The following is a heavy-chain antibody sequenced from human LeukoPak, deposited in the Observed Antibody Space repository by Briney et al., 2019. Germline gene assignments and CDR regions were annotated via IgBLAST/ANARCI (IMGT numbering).Heavy chain of an antibody. CDR1: GFTFSSYA. CDR3: AKEQWLVRNYYYYYYMDV. D-gene: IGHD6-19*01. CDR2: ISCSGGST. J-gene: IGHJ6*03. Sequence: GGSLRLSCAASGFTFSSYAMSWVRQAPGKGLEWVSAISCSGGSTYYADSVKGRFTISRDNSKNTLYLQMNSLRAEDTAVYYCAKEQWLVRNYYYYYYMDVWGKGTTVTVSS. V-gene: IGHV3-23*01.